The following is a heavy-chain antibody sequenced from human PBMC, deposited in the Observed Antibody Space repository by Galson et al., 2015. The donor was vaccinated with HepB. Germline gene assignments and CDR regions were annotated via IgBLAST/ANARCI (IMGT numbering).Heavy chain of an antibody. Sequence: TLSLTCTVSGGSISSGGYYWSWIRQHPGKGLEWIGYIYYSGSTYYNPSLKSRVTISVDTSKNQFSLKLSSVTAADTAVYYCARDRPYCSSTSCYRNWFDPWGQGTLVTVSS. CDR1: GGSISSGGYY. D-gene: IGHD2-2*01. CDR2: IYYSGST. J-gene: IGHJ5*02. V-gene: IGHV4-31*03. CDR3: ARDRPYCSSTSCYRNWFDP.